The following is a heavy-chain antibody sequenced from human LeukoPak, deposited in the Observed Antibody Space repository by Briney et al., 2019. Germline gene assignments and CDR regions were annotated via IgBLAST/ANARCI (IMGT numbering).Heavy chain of an antibody. CDR1: GYTFTSYY. D-gene: IGHD5-18*01. CDR3: AKVPLWIQLWVGLDY. V-gene: IGHV1-2*04. CDR2: INPNSGGT. J-gene: IGHJ4*02. Sequence: ASVKVSCKASGYTFTSYYMHWVRQAPGQGLEWMGWINPNSGGTNYAQKFQGWVTMTRDTSISTAYMELSRLRSDDTAVYYCAKVPLWIQLWVGLDYWGQGTLVTVSS.